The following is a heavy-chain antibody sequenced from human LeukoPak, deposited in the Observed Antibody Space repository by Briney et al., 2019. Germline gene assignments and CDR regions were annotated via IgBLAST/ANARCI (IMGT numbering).Heavy chain of an antibody. V-gene: IGHV3-23*01. CDR2: ISGSGGST. Sequence: GGSLRLSCAASGFTFSSYAMSWVRQAPGKGLEWVSAISGSGGSTYYADSVKGRFTISRDNSKNTLYLQMNSLRAKDTAVYYCARDYGDYKFDYWGQGTLVTVSS. CDR1: GFTFSSYA. J-gene: IGHJ4*02. CDR3: ARDYGDYKFDY. D-gene: IGHD4-17*01.